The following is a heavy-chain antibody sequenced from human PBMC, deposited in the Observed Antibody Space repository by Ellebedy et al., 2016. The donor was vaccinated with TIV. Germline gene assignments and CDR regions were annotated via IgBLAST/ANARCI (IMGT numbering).Heavy chain of an antibody. J-gene: IGHJ6*02. CDR1: GFTFSSYW. CDR2: IKQDGSEK. CDR3: ARDAFRYDILTHYYYYYYGMDV. Sequence: GGSLRLSCAASGFTFSSYWMSWVRQAPGKGLEWVANIKQDGSEKYYVDSVKGRFTISRDNAKNSLYLQMNSLRAEDTAVYYCARDAFRYDILTHYYYYYYGMDVWGQGTTVTVSS. V-gene: IGHV3-7*04. D-gene: IGHD3-9*01.